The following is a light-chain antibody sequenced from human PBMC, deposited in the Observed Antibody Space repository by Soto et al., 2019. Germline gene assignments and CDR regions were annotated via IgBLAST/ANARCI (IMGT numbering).Light chain of an antibody. CDR2: GAS. CDR3: QQYVGLPPT. J-gene: IGKJ1*01. CDR1: QSVNSNY. V-gene: IGKV3-20*01. Sequence: EIVLTQSPGTLSLSSGERATLSCRASQSVNSNYLTWYQQKPGLTPRLLIYGASSRATGIPDRFSGSGSGTDFTLTISRLEPEDFAVYYCQQYVGLPPTFGQGTKVDIK.